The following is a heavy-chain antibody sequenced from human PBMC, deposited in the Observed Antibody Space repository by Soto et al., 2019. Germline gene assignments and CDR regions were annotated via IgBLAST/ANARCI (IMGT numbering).Heavy chain of an antibody. CDR3: AKASGGYYYDGSAHSDS. CDR2: LSDNGGNT. D-gene: IGHD3-22*01. J-gene: IGHJ4*02. Sequence: GGSLRLSCAASGFTFTNFGMTWVRQAPGKGLEWVSGLSDNGGNTYYVDSVKGRFTISRDNSKNTVFLQMNGLSADDTAVYYCAKASGGYYYDGSAHSDSWGQGTLVTVSS. V-gene: IGHV3-23*01. CDR1: GFTFTNFG.